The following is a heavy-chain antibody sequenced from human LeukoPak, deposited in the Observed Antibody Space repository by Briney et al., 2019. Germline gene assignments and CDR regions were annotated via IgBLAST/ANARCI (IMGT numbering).Heavy chain of an antibody. J-gene: IGHJ4*02. Sequence: GRSLRLSCAASTFTFSSYAMSWVRQAPGKGLEWVSAISGSGGTTYYADSVKGRFTISRDNSKNTLYLQMNSLRAEDTAVYYCTRYTSIAAAGNGYWGQGTLVTVFS. V-gene: IGHV3-23*01. CDR1: TFTFSSYA. D-gene: IGHD6-13*01. CDR2: ISGSGGTT. CDR3: TRYTSIAAAGNGY.